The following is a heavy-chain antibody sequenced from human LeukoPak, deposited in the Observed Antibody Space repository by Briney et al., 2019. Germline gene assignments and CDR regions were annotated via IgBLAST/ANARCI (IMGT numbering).Heavy chain of an antibody. CDR2: IYYTGTT. Sequence: SETLSLTCTVSGGSISINSYYWAWIRQPPGKGLEWIGSIYYTGTTYYNPSLKNRVTISVDTSNNQFSLRLTSVTAADTAVYYCARDPRENSGYAKRNYYYYYMDVWGKGTTVTVSS. CDR1: GGSISINSYY. J-gene: IGHJ6*03. D-gene: IGHD5-12*01. CDR3: ARDPRENSGYAKRNYYYYYMDV. V-gene: IGHV4-39*07.